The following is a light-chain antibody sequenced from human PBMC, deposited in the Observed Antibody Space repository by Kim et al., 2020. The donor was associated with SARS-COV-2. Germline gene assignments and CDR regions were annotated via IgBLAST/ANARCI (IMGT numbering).Light chain of an antibody. CDR2: DAS. V-gene: IGKV3-11*01. Sequence: EIVLTQSPATLSLSPGERATLFCRASQSISNYLAWFQQKPGQAPRLLIYDASKRATGIPARFSGGGSGTDFTLTISSLEPEDLGVYYCQQRSNWPGTFGQGTKLEI. J-gene: IGKJ2*01. CDR1: QSISNY. CDR3: QQRSNWPGT.